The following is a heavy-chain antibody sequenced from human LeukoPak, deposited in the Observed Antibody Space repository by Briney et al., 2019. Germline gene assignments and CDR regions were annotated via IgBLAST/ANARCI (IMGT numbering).Heavy chain of an antibody. CDR1: GGSFSGYY. CDR3: ARAYSERYGLGYYYMDV. Sequence: SETLSLTCAVYGGSFSGYYWSWIRQPPGKGLEWIGEINHSGSTNYNPSLKSRVTISVDTSKNQFSLKLSSVTAEDTAVYYCARAYSERYGLGYYYMDVWGKGTTVTISS. J-gene: IGHJ6*03. D-gene: IGHD1-26*01. V-gene: IGHV4-34*01. CDR2: INHSGST.